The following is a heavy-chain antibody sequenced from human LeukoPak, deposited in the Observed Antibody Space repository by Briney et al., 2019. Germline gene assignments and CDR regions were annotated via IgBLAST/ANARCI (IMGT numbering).Heavy chain of an antibody. CDR1: GFTFSSHS. D-gene: IGHD3-22*01. V-gene: IGHV3-48*02. CDR2: ISSSISTI. Sequence: PGGSLRLSCAASGFTFSSHSMNWVRQAPGKGLQWISYISSSISTIYYADSVKGRFTISRDNAKNSLYLQMNSLRDEDTAVYYCAREIRNREWEDYESSGYSGNDAFDIWGQGTMVTVSS. J-gene: IGHJ3*02. CDR3: AREIRNREWEDYESSGYSGNDAFDI.